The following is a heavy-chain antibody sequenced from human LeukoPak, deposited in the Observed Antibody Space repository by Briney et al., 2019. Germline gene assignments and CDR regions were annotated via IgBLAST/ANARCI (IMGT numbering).Heavy chain of an antibody. CDR3: AREDDSSGYYSYSY. CDR2: IKQDGSEK. D-gene: IGHD3-22*01. J-gene: IGHJ4*02. Sequence: GGSLRLSCAASGFTFSSDAMSWVRQAPGKGLEWVANIKQDGSEKYYVDSVKGRFTISRDNAKNSLYLQMNSLRAEDTAVYYCAREDDSSGYYSYSYWGQGTLVTVSS. V-gene: IGHV3-7*01. CDR1: GFTFSSDA.